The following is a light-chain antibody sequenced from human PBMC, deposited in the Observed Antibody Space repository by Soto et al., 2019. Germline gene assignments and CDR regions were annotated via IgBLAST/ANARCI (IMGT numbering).Light chain of an antibody. CDR1: SSDVGGYNY. V-gene: IGLV2-14*01. J-gene: IGLJ2*01. CDR3: SSYTSSSTEHVV. CDR2: DVS. Sequence: QSVLTQPASVSGSPGQSITISCTGTSSDVGGYNYVSWYQQHPGKAPKLMIYDVSNRPSGVSNRVSGSKSGNTASLTISGLQAEDEADYYCSSYTSSSTEHVVFGGGTKLTVL.